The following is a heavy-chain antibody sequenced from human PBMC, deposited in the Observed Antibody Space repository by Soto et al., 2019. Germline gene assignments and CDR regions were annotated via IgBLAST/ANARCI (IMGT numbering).Heavy chain of an antibody. J-gene: IGHJ4*02. V-gene: IGHV1-69*14. CDR2: IIPIFGTT. D-gene: IGHD5-12*01. CDR3: ARDLGSGYGPGDY. Sequence: QVQLVQSGAEVKKPGSSVKGSCKTSGDIFSGYSISWVRQAPGQGLEWMGGIIPIFGTTNYAQRFHGRVTITADKSTSTVYMELYSLKSEDTAVYYRARDLGSGYGPGDYWGQGTLVTVSS. CDR1: GDIFSGYS.